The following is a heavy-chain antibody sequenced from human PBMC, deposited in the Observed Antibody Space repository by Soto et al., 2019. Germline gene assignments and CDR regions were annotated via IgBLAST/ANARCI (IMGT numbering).Heavy chain of an antibody. Sequence: EVHLLQSGGGLVQPGGSLRLSCAASGFSFSSFALSWVRQSPGKGLEWVAAVSGRGGDTYYANSVKGRFTISRDNSQNMLFLKMNSLRAEDSAIYYCAKDPNYDFWSGFSAVYFDYWGQGTLVTVSS. CDR2: VSGRGGDT. D-gene: IGHD3-3*01. V-gene: IGHV3-23*01. J-gene: IGHJ4*02. CDR3: AKDPNYDFWSGFSAVYFDY. CDR1: GFSFSSFA.